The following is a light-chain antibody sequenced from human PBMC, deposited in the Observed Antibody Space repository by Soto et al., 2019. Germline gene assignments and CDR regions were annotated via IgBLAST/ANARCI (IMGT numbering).Light chain of an antibody. CDR3: SSYTSGSTLV. CDR1: TSDVGGYNY. CDR2: EVS. V-gene: IGLV2-14*01. J-gene: IGLJ1*01. Sequence: QSALTQPASVSLSPGQSITISCTGTTSDVGGYNYVSWYQQHPGKAPKRMIYEVSNRPSGVSNRFSGSKSGNTASLTISGLQTSDEADYYCSSYTSGSTLVFGTGTKVTVL.